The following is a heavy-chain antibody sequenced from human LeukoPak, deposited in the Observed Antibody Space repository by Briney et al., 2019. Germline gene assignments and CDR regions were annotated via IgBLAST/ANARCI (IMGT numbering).Heavy chain of an antibody. D-gene: IGHD6-6*01. V-gene: IGHV4-31*03. J-gene: IGHJ6*02. CDR2: ICYSGST. CDR3: ARDRVSSSSKGYYYYYGMDV. CDR1: GGSISSGGYY. Sequence: SQTLSLTCTVSGGSISSGGYYWSWIRQHPGKGLEWIGYICYSGSTYYNPSLKSRVTISVDTSKNQFSLKLSSVTAADTAVYYCARDRVSSSSKGYYYYYGMDVWGQGTTVTVSS.